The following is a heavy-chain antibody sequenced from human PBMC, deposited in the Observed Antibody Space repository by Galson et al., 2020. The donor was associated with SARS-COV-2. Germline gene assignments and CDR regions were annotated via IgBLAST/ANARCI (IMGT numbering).Heavy chain of an antibody. D-gene: IGHD6-19*01. CDR3: ARDSGWTPAFDI. CDR1: GGSISSYY. J-gene: IGHJ3*02. V-gene: IGHV4-59*01. Sequence: SETLSLTCTVSGGSISSYYWSWIRQPPGKGLEWIGYIYYSGSTNYNPSLKSRVTISVDTSKNQFSLKLSSVTAADTAVYYCARDSGWTPAFDIWGQGTMVTVSS. CDR2: IYYSGST.